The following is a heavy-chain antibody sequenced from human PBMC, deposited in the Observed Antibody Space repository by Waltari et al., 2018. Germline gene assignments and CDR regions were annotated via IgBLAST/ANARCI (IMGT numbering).Heavy chain of an antibody. CDR2: IYTSGST. J-gene: IGHJ4*02. V-gene: IGHV4-61*02. D-gene: IGHD4-17*01. CDR1: GRSISSGSYY. Sequence: QLQLQESCPGLVQPSQTLPLPCPVPGRSISSGSYYCSWIWHPAGKGRAWIGRIYTSGSTNYNPAHKSRVTISEDTSKSQFALELSYVTAADTAVYYRASDGMTTVTIWGQGTLVTVSS. CDR3: ASDGMTTVTI.